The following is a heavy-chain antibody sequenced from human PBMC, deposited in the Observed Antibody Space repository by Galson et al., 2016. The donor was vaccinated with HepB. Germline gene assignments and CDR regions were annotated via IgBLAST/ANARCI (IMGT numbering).Heavy chain of an antibody. CDR2: IYPGDSDT. CDR3: ARSAGSGGACYSVWYFEI. J-gene: IGHJ2*01. D-gene: IGHD2-15*01. V-gene: IGHV5-51*01. CDR1: GYKFTGKW. Sequence: QSGAEVKKPGESLKISCTTSGYKFTGKWIGWVRQKPGKGLEWMGIIYPGDSDTRYSPSFQGQVTISADKATNTAHLQWSSLEASDTATYYWARSAGSGGACYSVWYFEIWGRGTPVTVSS.